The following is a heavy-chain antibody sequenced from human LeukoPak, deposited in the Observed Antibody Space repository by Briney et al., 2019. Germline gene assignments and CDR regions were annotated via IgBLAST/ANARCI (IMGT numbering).Heavy chain of an antibody. CDR1: GFIFDDYA. CDR3: AKDKGYFGSGSYYYYNYAMDV. J-gene: IGHJ6*02. CDR2: ISGDGGST. Sequence: GGSLRLSCAASGFIFDDYAMHWVRQAPGKGLEWVSLISGDGGSTYYADSVKGRFTISRDNIKNSLYLQMNSLRTEDSALYYCAKDKGYFGSGSYYYYNYAMDVWGLGTTVTVSS. D-gene: IGHD3-10*01. V-gene: IGHV3-43*02.